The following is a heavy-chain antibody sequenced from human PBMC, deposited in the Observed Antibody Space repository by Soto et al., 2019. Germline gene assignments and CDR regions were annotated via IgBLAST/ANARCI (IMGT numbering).Heavy chain of an antibody. D-gene: IGHD1-26*01. CDR2: IYRSGSA. CDR3: ARVGDGYNYVDY. CDR1: GYSISSGYY. J-gene: IGHJ4*02. V-gene: IGHV4-38-2*01. Sequence: SETLSLTCVVSGYSISSGYYWGWIRQPPGTGLEWIGSIYRSGSAYYNPSLKSRVTISIDTSKNQCSLKLNSVTAADTAVDYCARVGDGYNYVDYWGQGTLVTVSS.